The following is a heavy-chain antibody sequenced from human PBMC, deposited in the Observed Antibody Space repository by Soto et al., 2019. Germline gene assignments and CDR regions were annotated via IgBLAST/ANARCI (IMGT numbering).Heavy chain of an antibody. CDR3: ARDRWGSYSFDS. J-gene: IGHJ5*01. V-gene: IGHV1-69*13. CDR2: IIPVFGTA. CDR1: GGVFRNYA. D-gene: IGHD1-26*01. Sequence: SVKVSCKASGGVFRNYAINWVRQAPGQGLEWMGGIIPVFGTADYPQKFQGRVTITADESTTTAYMELTSLKTEDTAVYFCARDRWGSYSFDSWGQGTLVTISS.